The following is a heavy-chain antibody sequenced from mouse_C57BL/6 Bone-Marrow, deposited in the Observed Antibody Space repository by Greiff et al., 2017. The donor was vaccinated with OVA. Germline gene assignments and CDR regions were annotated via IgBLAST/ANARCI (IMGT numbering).Heavy chain of an antibody. Sequence: EVKLMESGGGLVKPGGSLKLSCAASGFTFSSYAMSWVRQTPEKRLEWVATISDGGSYTYYPDNVKGRFTISRDNAKNNLYLQMSHLKSEDTAMYYCARDGATGYWYFDVWGTGTTVTVSS. D-gene: IGHD3-1*01. CDR1: GFTFSSYA. V-gene: IGHV5-4*01. J-gene: IGHJ1*03. CDR2: ISDGGSYT. CDR3: ARDGATGYWYFDV.